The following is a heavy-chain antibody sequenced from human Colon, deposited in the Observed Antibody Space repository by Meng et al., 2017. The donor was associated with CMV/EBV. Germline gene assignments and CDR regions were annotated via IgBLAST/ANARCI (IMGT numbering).Heavy chain of an antibody. CDR2: VSWDGGST. CDR1: GFTFDDYT. D-gene: IGHD4-17*01. V-gene: IGHV3-43*01. J-gene: IGHJ4*02. CDR3: AKGTAATTVPDFDS. Sequence: GESLKISCAASGFTFDDYTMNWVRHAPGKGLEWVALVSWDGGSTRYADSVRGRFTISRDNSNNLLVLQMNSLRSDDSALDYCAKGTAATTVPDFDSWGQGTLVTVSS.